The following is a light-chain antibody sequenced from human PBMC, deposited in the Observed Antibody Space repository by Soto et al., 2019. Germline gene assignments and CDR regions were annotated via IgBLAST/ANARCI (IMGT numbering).Light chain of an antibody. Sequence: ERVMTQSPATLSVSPGERAALSYRASQSVGGDLAWYQQKPGQAPRLLIYGASSRAPGIPDRFSGSGSGTEFTLTISSLQSEDSAVYYCQQYENWPQLTFGGGTKVAMK. CDR2: GAS. J-gene: IGKJ4*01. CDR1: QSVGGD. CDR3: QQYENWPQLT. V-gene: IGKV3-15*01.